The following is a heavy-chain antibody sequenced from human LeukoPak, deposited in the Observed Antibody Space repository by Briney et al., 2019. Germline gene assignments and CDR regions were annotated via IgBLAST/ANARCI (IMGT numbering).Heavy chain of an antibody. J-gene: IGHJ6*02. Sequence: SETLSLTCAVYGGSFSGYYWSWIRQPPGKGLEWIGEINHSGSTNYNPSLKSRVTISVDTSKNQFSLKLSSVTAADTAVYYCARRAYCGGDCYSHYYYYGMDVWGQGTTVTVSS. D-gene: IGHD2-21*02. CDR3: ARRAYCGGDCYSHYYYYGMDV. V-gene: IGHV4-34*01. CDR1: GGSFSGYY. CDR2: INHSGST.